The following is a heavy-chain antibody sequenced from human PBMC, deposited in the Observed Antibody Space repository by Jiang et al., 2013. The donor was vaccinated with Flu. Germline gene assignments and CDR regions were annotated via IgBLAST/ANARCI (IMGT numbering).Heavy chain of an antibody. J-gene: IGHJ6*04. CDR3: ARDLTPYYYYGMDV. Sequence: LLKPSETLSLTCTVSGGSISSYYWSWIRQPPGKGLEWIGYIYYSGSTNYNPSLKSRVTISVDTSKNQFSLKLSSVTAADTAVYYCARDLTPYYYYGMDVWGKGTTVTVSS. CDR2: IYYSGST. V-gene: IGHV4-59*01. CDR1: GGSISSYY.